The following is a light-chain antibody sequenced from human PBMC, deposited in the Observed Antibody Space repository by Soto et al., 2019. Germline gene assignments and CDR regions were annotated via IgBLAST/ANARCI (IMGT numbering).Light chain of an antibody. CDR3: QQSYSTLFT. CDR2: DVS. CDR1: QTVERW. Sequence: DIQMTHSPSTLPASVCDRVTISCRASQTVERWLAWYQQKPGKAPKLLISDVSSLERGVPSRFSGSGSATEFTLTISSLQPEDFATYYCQQSYSTLFTFGQGTRLEIK. V-gene: IGKV1-5*01. J-gene: IGKJ5*01.